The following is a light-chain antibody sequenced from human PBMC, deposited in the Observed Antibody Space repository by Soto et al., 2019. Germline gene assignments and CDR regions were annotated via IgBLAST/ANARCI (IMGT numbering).Light chain of an antibody. CDR3: QHYGSSPWT. Sequence: EIVLTQSPGTLSLSPVERATLSCRASQSVSSSRLAWYRQKPGQAPRLLIHGASSRATGIPDRFSGSGSGPDFTLTISRLEPEDFAVYFCQHYGSSPWTFGQGTKVDIK. J-gene: IGKJ1*01. V-gene: IGKV3-20*01. CDR1: QSVSSSR. CDR2: GAS.